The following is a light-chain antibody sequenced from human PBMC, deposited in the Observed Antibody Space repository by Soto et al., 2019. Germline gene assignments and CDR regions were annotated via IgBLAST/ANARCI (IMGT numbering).Light chain of an antibody. CDR2: GAS. V-gene: IGKV3-15*01. J-gene: IGKJ2*01. CDR1: QSVSSN. Sequence: EIVMTQSPATLSVFPGARATLSFRASQSVSSNLAWYQQKPGQAPRLLIYGASTRATGIPVRFSGGGSGREFTLTISSLQSEDVAVYYCQQYNNWPQAFGQGTKLEIK. CDR3: QQYNNWPQA.